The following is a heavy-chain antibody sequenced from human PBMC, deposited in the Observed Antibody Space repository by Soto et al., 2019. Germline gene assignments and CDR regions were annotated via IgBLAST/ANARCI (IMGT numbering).Heavy chain of an antibody. V-gene: IGHV3-30*18. CDR1: GFTFDKFG. CDR2: MSFDGSNR. D-gene: IGHD3-22*01. Sequence: QVQLVDSGGGVVQPGRSLRLSCAASGFTFDKFGMHWVRQAPGKGLEWVAVMSFDGSNRYYADSVKGRFTITRDNSKNTAYLQMNSLTTEDTAVYYCAKAVHSSGYYSFFDYWGQGTLVTVSS. CDR3: AKAVHSSGYYSFFDY. J-gene: IGHJ4*02.